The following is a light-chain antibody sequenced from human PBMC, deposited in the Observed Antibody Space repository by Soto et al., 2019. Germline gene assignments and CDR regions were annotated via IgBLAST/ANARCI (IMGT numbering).Light chain of an antibody. V-gene: IGLV1-51*01. Sequence: QSVLTQPPSVSAAAGKKVTISCSGSYSNIGSNFVSWYEHFPGSASKLLIYDNSQRPSGIPDRFSGSKSGSSATLAITGLQTGDEADYYCGTWDSSLSVVLFGGGTKLTVL. J-gene: IGLJ2*01. CDR3: GTWDSSLSVVL. CDR2: DNS. CDR1: YSNIGSNF.